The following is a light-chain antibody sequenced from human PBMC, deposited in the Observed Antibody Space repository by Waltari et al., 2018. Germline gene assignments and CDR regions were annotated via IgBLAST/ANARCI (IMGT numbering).Light chain of an antibody. Sequence: SYELTQPPSVSVSPGQTASITCSGDKLGDKYACWYQQKPGQSPVVVLYKDTKWPSGIPGRFSGSNSGNTATLTISGTQAMDEADYYCQAWDSSTYHVVFGGGTKLTVL. CDR1: KLGDKY. V-gene: IGLV3-1*01. J-gene: IGLJ2*01. CDR2: KDT. CDR3: QAWDSSTYHVV.